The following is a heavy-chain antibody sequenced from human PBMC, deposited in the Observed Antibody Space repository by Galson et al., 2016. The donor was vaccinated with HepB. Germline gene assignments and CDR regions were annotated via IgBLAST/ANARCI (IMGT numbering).Heavy chain of an antibody. V-gene: IGHV1-8*01. CDR2: MNPNTGNT. J-gene: IGHJ6*02. CDR1: GYTFTCYD. D-gene: IGHD2-21*01. Sequence: SVKVSCKASGYTFTCYDIKWVRQATGQGFEWMGWMNPNTGNTGYAQRFQGRVTMTRDTSTSTAFMELNSLTSEDTAIYYCARGVETYCFGTACLDKYGLDVWGQGTTVIVSS. CDR3: ARGVETYCFGTACLDKYGLDV.